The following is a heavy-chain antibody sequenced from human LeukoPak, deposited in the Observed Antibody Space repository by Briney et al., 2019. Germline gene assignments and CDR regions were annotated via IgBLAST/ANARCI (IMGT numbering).Heavy chain of an antibody. CDR2: IYPGDSDT. D-gene: IGHD6-13*01. CDR3: ARTYSSSHYYFDY. V-gene: IGHV5-51*01. Sequence: GESLKISCXGSGYSFTSYWIGWVRQMPGKGLEWMVIIYPGDSDTRYSPSFQGQVTISADKSISTAYLQWSSLKASDTAMYYCARTYSSSHYYFDYWGQGTLVTVSS. J-gene: IGHJ4*02. CDR1: GYSFTSYW.